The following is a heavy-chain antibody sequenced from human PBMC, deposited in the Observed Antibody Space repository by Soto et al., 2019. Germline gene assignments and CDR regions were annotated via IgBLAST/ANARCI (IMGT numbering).Heavy chain of an antibody. V-gene: IGHV1-18*01. Sequence: ASVKVSCKASGYTFTSYGISWVRQAPGQGLEWMGWISAYNGNTNYAQKLQGRVTMTTDTSTSTAYMELRSLRSDDTAVYYCARVEYYDFWSGYPGVYYFDYWGQGTLVTVSS. CDR3: ARVEYYDFWSGYPGVYYFDY. D-gene: IGHD3-3*01. J-gene: IGHJ4*02. CDR2: ISAYNGNT. CDR1: GYTFTSYG.